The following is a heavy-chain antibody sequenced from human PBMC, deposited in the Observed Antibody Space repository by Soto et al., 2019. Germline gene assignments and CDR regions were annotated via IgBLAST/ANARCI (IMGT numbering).Heavy chain of an antibody. J-gene: IGHJ4*02. V-gene: IGHV4-39*01. Sequence: SETLSLTCTVSGGSIGSSSYYWGGIRQPPGKGLEWIGSIYYSGSTYYNPPLKSRVTISVDTSKNQFSLTLTSVTAADTAVYYCAFGGAFDYWGQGTLVTVSS. CDR3: AFGGAFDY. D-gene: IGHD3-10*01. CDR2: IYYSGST. CDR1: GGSIGSSSYY.